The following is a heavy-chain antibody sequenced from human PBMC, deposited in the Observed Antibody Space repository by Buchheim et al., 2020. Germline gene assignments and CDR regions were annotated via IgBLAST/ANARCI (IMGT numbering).Heavy chain of an antibody. J-gene: IGHJ4*02. CDR2: ISGSGGST. D-gene: IGHD6-19*01. V-gene: IGHV3-23*01. Sequence: EVQLLESGGGLVQPGGSLRLSCAASGFTFSSYAMSWVRQAPGKGLEWVSAISGSGGSTYYADSVKGRFTISRDNSTNTLYLQMNSLRAEDTAVYYCAKSPLSSLYSSGWYPFFDYWGQGTL. CDR1: GFTFSSYA. CDR3: AKSPLSSLYSSGWYPFFDY.